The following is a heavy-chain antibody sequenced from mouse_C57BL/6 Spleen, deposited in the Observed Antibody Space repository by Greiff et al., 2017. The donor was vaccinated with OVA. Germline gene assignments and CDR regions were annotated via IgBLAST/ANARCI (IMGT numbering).Heavy chain of an antibody. V-gene: IGHV1-18*01. Sequence: VQLKESGPELVKPGASVKIPCKASGYTFTDYNMDWVKQSHGKSLEWIGDINPNNGGTIYNQKFKGKATLTVDKSSSTAYMELRSLTSEDTAVYYCARNYYGSIYYFDYWGQGTTLTVSS. D-gene: IGHD1-1*01. CDR2: INPNNGGT. J-gene: IGHJ2*01. CDR1: GYTFTDYN. CDR3: ARNYYGSIYYFDY.